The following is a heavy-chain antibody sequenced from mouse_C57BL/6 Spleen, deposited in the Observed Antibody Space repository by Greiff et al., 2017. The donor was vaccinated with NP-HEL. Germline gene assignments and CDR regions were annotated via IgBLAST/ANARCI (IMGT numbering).Heavy chain of an antibody. V-gene: IGHV5-17*01. D-gene: IGHD1-1*01. CDR1: GFTFSDYG. J-gene: IGHJ4*01. Sequence: VQLKESGGGLVKPGGSLKLSCAASGFTFSDYGMHWVRQAPEKGLEWVAYISSGSSTIYYADTVKGRFTISSDNAKTTLFLQMTSLRSEDTAMYYCARPRYYGSFYYAMDYWGQGTSVTVSS. CDR2: ISSGSSTI. CDR3: ARPRYYGSFYYAMDY.